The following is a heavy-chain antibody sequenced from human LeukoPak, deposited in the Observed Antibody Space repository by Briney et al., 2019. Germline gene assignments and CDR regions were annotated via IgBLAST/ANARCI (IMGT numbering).Heavy chain of an antibody. D-gene: IGHD5-18*01. J-gene: IGHJ5*02. CDR1: GFTCSSYW. V-gene: IGHV3-7*03. Sequence: PGGSLRLSCGASGFTCSSYWMSWVPQAPGKGLEWVANIKEDGSEKYYVDSVKGRFIISRDNAKNSLYLHMNDLRAEDTAVYYCARDPGDRAIDRWFDPWGQGTLVIVSS. CDR2: IKEDGSEK. CDR3: ARDPGDRAIDRWFDP.